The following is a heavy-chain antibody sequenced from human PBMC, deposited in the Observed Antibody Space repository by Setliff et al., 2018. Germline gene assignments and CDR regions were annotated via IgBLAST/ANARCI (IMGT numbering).Heavy chain of an antibody. Sequence: SETLSLTCTVSGASITNINYYWGLIRQPPGKGLEWLGQIYTSWSTNYNPSLRGRATLSIDASKRQFSLKLTSVTAADTAVYYCARKKTNDFWSGYYDLGGDVWGKGTMVTVSS. J-gene: IGHJ6*04. V-gene: IGHV4-61*05. CDR3: ARKKTNDFWSGYYDLGGDV. D-gene: IGHD3-3*01. CDR1: GASITNINYY. CDR2: IYTSWST.